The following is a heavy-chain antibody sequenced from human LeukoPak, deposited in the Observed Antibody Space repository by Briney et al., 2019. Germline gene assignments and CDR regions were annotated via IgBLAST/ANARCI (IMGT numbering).Heavy chain of an antibody. D-gene: IGHD2-15*01. Sequence: PSETLSLTCTLSGGSITKYNWNWIRQPPGKGLEWIGYISDSGSTNYNPSLQSRVTISVDTSKNQFSLKLSSVTASDTALYYCARRRVGDLTVGSDTWFDPWGQGALVSVSS. CDR3: ARRRVGDLTVGSDTWFDP. CDR1: GGSITKYN. V-gene: IGHV4-59*08. J-gene: IGHJ5*02. CDR2: ISDSGST.